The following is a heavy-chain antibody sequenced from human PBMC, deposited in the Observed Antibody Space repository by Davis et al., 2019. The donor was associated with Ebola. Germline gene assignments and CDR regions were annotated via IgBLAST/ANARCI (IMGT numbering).Heavy chain of an antibody. V-gene: IGHV3-15*07. CDR1: GFTFSNAW. CDR2: IKSKTDGGTT. Sequence: GGSLRLSCAASGFTFSNAWMNWVRQAPGKGLEWVGRIKSKTDGGTTDYAAPVKGRFTISRDDSKSIAYLQMNSLKTEDTAVYYCTNGYTYYYGMDVWGQGTTVTVSS. D-gene: IGHD2-2*02. CDR3: TNGYTYYYGMDV. J-gene: IGHJ6*02.